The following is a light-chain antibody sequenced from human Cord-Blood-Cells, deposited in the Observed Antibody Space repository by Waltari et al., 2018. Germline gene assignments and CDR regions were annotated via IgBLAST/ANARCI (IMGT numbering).Light chain of an antibody. Sequence: QSVLTQPPSASGTPGQRVTISCSGSSSNIGSNTVNWYQQLPGTAPKLLIYSNKQRPSGVPDRFSGSKAGTSASLGISGLQSEDEADYYCAAWDDSLNGPVFGGGTKLTVL. CDR3: AAWDDSLNGPV. V-gene: IGLV1-44*01. J-gene: IGLJ3*02. CDR2: SNK. CDR1: SSNIGSNT.